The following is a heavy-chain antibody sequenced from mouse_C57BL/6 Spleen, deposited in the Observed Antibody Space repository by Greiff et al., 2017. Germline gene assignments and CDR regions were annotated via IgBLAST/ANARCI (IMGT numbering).Heavy chain of an antibody. CDR1: GYTFTTSP. V-gene: IGHV1-47*01. D-gene: IGHD2-2*01. CDR3: ARHGYGGFDY. Sequence: QVQLKESGAELVQPGASVKMSCTASGYTFTTSPIEWMKQNHGKSLEWIGNFHPYNDDTKYNEKFKGKATLTVEKSSSTVYLELSRLTSDDSAVYYCARHGYGGFDYWGQGTTLTVSS. CDR2: FHPYNDDT. J-gene: IGHJ2*01.